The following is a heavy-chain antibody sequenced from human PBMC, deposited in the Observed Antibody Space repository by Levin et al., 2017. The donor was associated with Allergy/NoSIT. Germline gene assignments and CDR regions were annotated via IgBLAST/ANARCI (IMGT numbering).Heavy chain of an antibody. CDR3: ARVPDQYCSSTSCYGRWFDP. V-gene: IGHV1-18*01. CDR2: ISAYNGNT. Sequence: GESLKISCKASGYTFTSYGISWVRQAPGQGLEWMGWISAYNGNTNYAQKLQGRVTMTTDTSTSTAYMELRSLRSDDTAVYYCARVPDQYCSSTSCYGRWFDPWGQGTLVTVSS. D-gene: IGHD2-2*01. CDR1: GYTFTSYG. J-gene: IGHJ5*02.